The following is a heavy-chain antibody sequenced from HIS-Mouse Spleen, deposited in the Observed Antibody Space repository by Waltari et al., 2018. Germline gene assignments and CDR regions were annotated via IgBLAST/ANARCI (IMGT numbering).Heavy chain of an antibody. D-gene: IGHD4-4*01. J-gene: IGHJ4*02. CDR2: MNPHSGNT. CDR1: GYTFTSYD. V-gene: IGHV1-8*01. Sequence: QVQLVQSGAEVKKPGASVKVSCKASGYTFTSYDINWVRQATGQGLEWMGWMNPHSGNTGYAQKCQGRVTMTRNTSISTAYMELSSLRSEDTAVYYCARGHDYSNYFDYWGQGTLVTVSS. CDR3: ARGHDYSNYFDY.